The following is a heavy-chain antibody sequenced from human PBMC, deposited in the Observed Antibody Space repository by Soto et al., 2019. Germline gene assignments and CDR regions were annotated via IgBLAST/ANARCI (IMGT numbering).Heavy chain of an antibody. J-gene: IGHJ4*02. CDR1: GYTFTSYG. CDR3: EGYYFHSKTFEY. CDR2: ISTYNGNT. Sequence: ASVKVSCKAAGYTFTSYGITWLRQPPGQGLEWMAWISTYNGNTNYAQKLQGRVTMTPDTSTSTAYMELKSLRADATAVYYCEGYYFHSKTFEYWGQGTLVTVSS. V-gene: IGHV1-18*01. D-gene: IGHD3-22*01.